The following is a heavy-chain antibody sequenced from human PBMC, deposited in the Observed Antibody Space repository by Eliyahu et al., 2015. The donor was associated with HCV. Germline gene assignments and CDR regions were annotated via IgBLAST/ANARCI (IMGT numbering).Heavy chain of an antibody. CDR3: AKDSGKIRYYYGLDV. CDR2: ISGSGETT. Sequence: EVQLLESGGGLVQPGGSLRLSCAASGFTFNSYAMSWVRQAPGRGLEWVSAISGSGETTYYADAVKGRFTISRDNSKNTLYLQMNSLRAEDTAVFYCAKDSGKIRYYYGLDVWGQGTTVTVSS. D-gene: IGHD3-9*01. CDR1: GFTFNSYA. V-gene: IGHV3-23*01. J-gene: IGHJ6*02.